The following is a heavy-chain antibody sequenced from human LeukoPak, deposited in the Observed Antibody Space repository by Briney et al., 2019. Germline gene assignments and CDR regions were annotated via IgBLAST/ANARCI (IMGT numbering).Heavy chain of an antibody. Sequence: GGSLRLSCVASGFTFNSNWMSWVRQAPGKGREWVANIKQDGSGKYYVDSVKGRFTISRDNAKNSVSLQMNSLRAEDTAVYYCARNKYYDRYFDSWGQGILVTVSS. CDR3: ARNKYYDRYFDS. D-gene: IGHD3-22*01. J-gene: IGHJ4*02. CDR2: IKQDGSGK. CDR1: GFTFNSNW. V-gene: IGHV3-7*01.